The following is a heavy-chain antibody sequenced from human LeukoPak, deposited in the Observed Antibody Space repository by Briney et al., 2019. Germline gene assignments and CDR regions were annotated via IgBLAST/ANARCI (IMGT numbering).Heavy chain of an antibody. CDR2: IYPGDSDT. D-gene: IGHD6-19*01. CDR1: GYSFTSYW. Sequence: GESLKISCKGSGYSFTSYWIGWVRQMPGKGLEWMGIIYPGDSDTRYSPSFQGQVTISADKSISTAYLQWSSLKASDTAMYYCARHVVRIAVAGWFDPWGQGTLVTVSS. V-gene: IGHV5-51*01. J-gene: IGHJ5*02. CDR3: ARHVVRIAVAGWFDP.